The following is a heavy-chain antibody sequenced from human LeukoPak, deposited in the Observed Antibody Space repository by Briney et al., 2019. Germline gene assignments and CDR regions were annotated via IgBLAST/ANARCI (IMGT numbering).Heavy chain of an antibody. J-gene: IGHJ4*02. D-gene: IGHD3-3*01. Sequence: SETLSLTCTVSGGSISSYYWSWTRHPPGKGLEWIGYIYYSGSTNYNPSLKSRVTISVDTSKNQFSLKLSSVTAADTAVYYCARVSRSWSGYYPYYFDYWGQGTLVTVSS. V-gene: IGHV4-59*01. CDR1: GGSISSYY. CDR2: IYYSGST. CDR3: ARVSRSWSGYYPYYFDY.